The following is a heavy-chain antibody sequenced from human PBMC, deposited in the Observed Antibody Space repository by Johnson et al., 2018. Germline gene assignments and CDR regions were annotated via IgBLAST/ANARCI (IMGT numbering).Heavy chain of an antibody. CDR2: ISSSSSYI. J-gene: IGHJ4*02. CDR1: GFTFSSYS. D-gene: IGHD5-12*01. Sequence: VQLVQSGGGLVKPGGSLRLSCAASGFTFSSYSMNWVRQAPGKGLAWVSSISSSSSYIYYADSVKGRFTISRDNAKNSLYLQMNSLRAEDTAVYYCASLIVATIRSWGQGTLVTVSS. CDR3: ASLIVATIRS. V-gene: IGHV3-21*01.